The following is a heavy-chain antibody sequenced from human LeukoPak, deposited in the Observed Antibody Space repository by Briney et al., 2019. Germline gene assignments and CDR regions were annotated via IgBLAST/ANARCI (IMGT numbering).Heavy chain of an antibody. CDR2: INHSGST. CDR3: AGLGRIVVVI. Sequence: SETLSLTCAVHGGSFSGYSWSWIRQPPAHGQAWIGEINHSGSTNYNPSLKSRVTISGDTSRNRFSIKLSSVTAANTAVFDCAGLGRIVVVIWGQGTLVTVSS. CDR1: GGSFSGYS. D-gene: IGHD3-22*01. V-gene: IGHV4-34*01. J-gene: IGHJ4*02.